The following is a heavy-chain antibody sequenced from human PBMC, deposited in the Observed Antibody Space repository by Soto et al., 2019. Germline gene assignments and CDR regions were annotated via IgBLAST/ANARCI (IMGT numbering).Heavy chain of an antibody. CDR2: IYHSGST. D-gene: IGHD4-17*01. Sequence: XETLSLTCTVSGYSISRGYYWCCIRQPPGKGLEWIGSIYHSGSTYYNPSLKSRVTISVDTSKNQFSLKLSSVTAADTAVYYCARDPLYGDFGMDVWGQGTTVTVSS. CDR1: GYSISRGYY. CDR3: ARDPLYGDFGMDV. V-gene: IGHV4-38-2*02. J-gene: IGHJ6*02.